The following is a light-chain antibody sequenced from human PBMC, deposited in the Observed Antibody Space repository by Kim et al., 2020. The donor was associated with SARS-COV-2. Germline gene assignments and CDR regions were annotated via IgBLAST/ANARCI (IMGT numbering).Light chain of an antibody. CDR1: QSVSSSY. V-gene: IGKV3-20*01. J-gene: IGKJ1*01. CDR2: AAS. CDR3: QQYAGSPWT. Sequence: EIVLTQSPGTLSFSPGERATLSCRASQSVSSSYLAWYQHKPGRAPRLLVYAASNRATDIPDRFSGSGSGTDFTLTISRLEPEDFAVYYCQQYAGSPWTFGQGTKVDIK.